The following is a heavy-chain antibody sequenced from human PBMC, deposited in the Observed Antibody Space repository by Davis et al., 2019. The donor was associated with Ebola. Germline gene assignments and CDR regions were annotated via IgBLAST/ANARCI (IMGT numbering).Heavy chain of an antibody. Sequence: MPSETLSLTCAVYGGSFSSYYWSWIRQPPGKGLEWIGYIYYSGSTNYNPSLKSRVTISVDTSKNQFSLKLSSVTAADTAVYYCARFYGGLFDPWGQGTLVTVSS. J-gene: IGHJ5*02. V-gene: IGHV4-59*01. CDR3: ARFYGGLFDP. CDR2: IYYSGST. D-gene: IGHD4-23*01. CDR1: GGSFSSYY.